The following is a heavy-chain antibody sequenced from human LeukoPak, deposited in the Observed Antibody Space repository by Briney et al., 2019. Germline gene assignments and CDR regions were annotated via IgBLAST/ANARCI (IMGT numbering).Heavy chain of an antibody. CDR1: GGSISSYY. CDR3: ARDQGSSSGRTYYYYYMDV. D-gene: IGHD6-6*01. J-gene: IGHJ6*03. CDR2: IYYSGST. V-gene: IGHV4-59*01. Sequence: PSETLSLTCTVSGGSISSYYWSWLRQPPGKGLEWIGYIYYSGSTNYNPSLKSRVTISVDTSKNQFSLKLSSVTAADTAVYYCARDQGSSSGRTYYYYYMDVWGKGTTVTVSS.